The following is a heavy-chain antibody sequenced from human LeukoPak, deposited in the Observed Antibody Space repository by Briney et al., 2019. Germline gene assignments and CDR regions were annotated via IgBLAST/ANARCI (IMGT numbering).Heavy chain of an antibody. J-gene: IGHJ6*02. V-gene: IGHV1-69*06. CDR1: GGTFSSYA. D-gene: IGHD3-3*01. CDR2: IIPIFGTA. CDR3: ATKGRFLEWLPAADYYYGMDV. Sequence: GASVKVSCKASGGTFSSYAISWVRQAPGQGLEWMGGIIPIFGTANYAQKFQGRVTITADKSTSTAYMELSSLRSEDTAVYYCATKGRFLEWLPAADYYYGMDVWGQGTTVTVSS.